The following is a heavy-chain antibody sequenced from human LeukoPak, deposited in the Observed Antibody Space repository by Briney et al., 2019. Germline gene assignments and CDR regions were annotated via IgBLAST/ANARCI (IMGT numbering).Heavy chain of an antibody. V-gene: IGHV3-74*01. CDR3: ARAPSEIGGYYPEYFRH. D-gene: IGHD3-22*01. CDR1: GFTFSSYW. J-gene: IGHJ1*01. Sequence: GGSLRLSCAASGFTFSSYWMHWVRQAPGKGLVWVSRIKSDGSTNYSDTVKGRFTMSRDNAKNTVSLQMSSLRAEDTGVYYRARAPSEIGGYYPEYFRHWGQGTLVTVS. CDR2: IKSDGST.